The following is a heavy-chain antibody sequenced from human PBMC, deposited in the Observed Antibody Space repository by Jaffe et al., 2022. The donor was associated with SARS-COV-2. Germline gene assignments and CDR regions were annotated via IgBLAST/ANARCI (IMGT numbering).Heavy chain of an antibody. CDR3: ARDFEDELMDIVVVVAATRGVYYGMDV. V-gene: IGHV3-21*01. J-gene: IGHJ6*02. CDR1: GFTFSSYS. D-gene: IGHD2-15*01. Sequence: EVQLVESGGGLVKPGGSLRLSCAASGFTFSSYSMNWVRQAPGKGLEWVSSISSSSSYIYYADSVKGRFTISRDNAKNSLYLQMNSLRAEDTAVYYCARDFEDELMDIVVVVAATRGVYYGMDVWGQGTTVTVSS. CDR2: ISSSSSYI.